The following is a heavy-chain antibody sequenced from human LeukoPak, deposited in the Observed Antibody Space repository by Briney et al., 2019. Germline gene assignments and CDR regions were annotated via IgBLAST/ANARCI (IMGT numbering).Heavy chain of an antibody. Sequence: SETLSLTCTVSGYSISSGYYWGWIRQPPGKGLEWIGSIYHSGNTYYNPSLKSRVTISVDTSKNQFSLKLSSVTAADTAVYYCARQIVRYDSSGYYYYFDYWGQGTLVTVSS. J-gene: IGHJ4*02. CDR3: ARQIVRYDSSGYYYYFDY. CDR2: IYHSGNT. D-gene: IGHD3-22*01. V-gene: IGHV4-38-2*02. CDR1: GYSISSGYY.